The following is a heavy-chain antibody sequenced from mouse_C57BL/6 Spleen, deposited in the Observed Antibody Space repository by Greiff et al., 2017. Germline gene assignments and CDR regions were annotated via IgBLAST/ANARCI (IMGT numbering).Heavy chain of an antibody. V-gene: IGHV1-69*01. J-gene: IGHJ3*01. CDR2: IDPSDSYT. CDR3: ARWSAAWFAY. CDR1: GYTFTSYW. Sequence: VQLQQSGAELVMPGASVKLSYKASGYTFTSYWMHWVKQRPGQGLEWIGEIDPSDSYTNYNQKFKGKSTLTVDKSSSTAYMQLSSLTSEDSAVYYCARWSAAWFAYWGQGTLVTVSA.